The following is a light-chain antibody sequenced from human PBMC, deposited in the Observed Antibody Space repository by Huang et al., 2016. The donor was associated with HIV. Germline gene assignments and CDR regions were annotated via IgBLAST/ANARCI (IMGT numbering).Light chain of an antibody. CDR3: QQGYSMPST. Sequence: DIQVTQSPSSLSASVGDRVTITCRASQPINTYLNWYQQKPGKAPKLLLYVSSTLQRGVPSRCSGSGSGTDFTLTISSLQPEDFATYYCQQGYSMPSTFGLGTRLEI. CDR2: VSS. V-gene: IGKV1-39*01. CDR1: QPINTY. J-gene: IGKJ5*01.